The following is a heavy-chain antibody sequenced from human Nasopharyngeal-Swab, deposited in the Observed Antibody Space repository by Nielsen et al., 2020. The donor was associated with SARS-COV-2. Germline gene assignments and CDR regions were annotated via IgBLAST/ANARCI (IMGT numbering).Heavy chain of an antibody. Sequence: GGSLRLSCAASGFTFSSYGMHWVRQAPGKGLEYVSAISSNGGSTYYADSVKGRFTISRDNSKNTLYLQMSSLRAEDTAVYYCVKAVGSYMYYFDYWGQGTLVTVSS. CDR3: VKAVGSYMYYFDY. J-gene: IGHJ4*02. D-gene: IGHD1-26*01. V-gene: IGHV3-64D*08. CDR1: GFTFSSYG. CDR2: ISSNGGST.